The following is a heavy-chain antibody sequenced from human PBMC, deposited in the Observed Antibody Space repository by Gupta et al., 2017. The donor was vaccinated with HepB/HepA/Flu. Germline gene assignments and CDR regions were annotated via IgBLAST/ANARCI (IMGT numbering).Heavy chain of an antibody. Sequence: EVQLVESGGGLVQPGGSLRLSCAASCFTFSSSYMSWVRQAPGKGLEWVSVIYSGCSTYYADSVKGRFTISRDNSKNTLYLEMNSLRAEDTAVYYCARGKGSSVFFDYWGQGTLVTVSS. CDR3: ARGKGSSVFFDY. CDR1: CFTFSSSY. CDR2: IYSGCST. J-gene: IGHJ4*02. V-gene: IGHV3-66*01. D-gene: IGHD2-2*01.